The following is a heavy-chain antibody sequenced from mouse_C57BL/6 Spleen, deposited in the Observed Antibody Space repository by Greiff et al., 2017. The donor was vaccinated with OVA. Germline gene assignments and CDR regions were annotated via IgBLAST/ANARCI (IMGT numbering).Heavy chain of an antibody. J-gene: IGHJ1*03. Sequence: VKLQESGAELVKPGASVKMSCKASGYTFTTYPIEWMKQNHGKSLEWIGNFHPYNDDTKYNEKFKGKATLTVEKSSSTVYLELSRLTSDDSAVYYCARSYYYGSRYWYFDVWGTGTTVTVSS. D-gene: IGHD1-1*01. CDR2: FHPYNDDT. V-gene: IGHV1-47*01. CDR3: ARSYYYGSRYWYFDV. CDR1: GYTFTTYP.